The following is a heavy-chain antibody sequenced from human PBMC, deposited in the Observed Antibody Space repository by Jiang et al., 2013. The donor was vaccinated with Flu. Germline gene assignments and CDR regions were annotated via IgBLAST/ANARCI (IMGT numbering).Heavy chain of an antibody. Sequence: GAEVKKPGESLKISCKGSGYSFTSYWIGWVRQMPGKGLEWMGIIYPGDSDTRYSPSFQGQVTISADKSISTAYLQWSSLKASDTAMYYCARRADTAMVDDVFDYWGQGTLVTVSS. D-gene: IGHD5-18*01. J-gene: IGHJ4*02. V-gene: IGHV5-51*01. CDR3: ARRADTAMVDDVFDY. CDR1: GYSFTSYW. CDR2: IYPGDSDT.